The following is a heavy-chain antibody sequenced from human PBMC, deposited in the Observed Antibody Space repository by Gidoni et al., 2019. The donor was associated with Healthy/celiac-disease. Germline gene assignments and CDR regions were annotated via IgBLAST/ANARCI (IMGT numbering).Heavy chain of an antibody. CDR1: GVSLSSSSYY. CDR3: ARLKWLVPYFDY. J-gene: IGHJ4*02. Sequence: QLQLQESGPGLVKPSETLSLTCTVSGVSLSSSSYYWGWIRQPPGKGLEWIGSIYYSGSTYYNPSLKSRVTISVDTSKNQFSLKLSSVTAADTAVYYCARLKWLVPYFDYWGQGTLVTVSS. D-gene: IGHD6-19*01. V-gene: IGHV4-39*01. CDR2: IYYSGST.